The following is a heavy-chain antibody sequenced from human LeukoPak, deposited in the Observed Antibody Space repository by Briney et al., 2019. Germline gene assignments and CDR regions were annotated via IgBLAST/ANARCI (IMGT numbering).Heavy chain of an antibody. CDR2: IKQDGSEK. CDR1: GFTFSSYW. Sequence: PGGSLRLSCAASGFTFSSYWMSWVRQAPGKGLEWVANIKQDGSEKYYVDSVKGRFTISRDNAKNSLYLQMNSLRAEDTAVYYCASCLHGDPITIFGVAPGEDAFDIWGQGTMVTVSS. J-gene: IGHJ3*02. D-gene: IGHD3-3*01. CDR3: ASCLHGDPITIFGVAPGEDAFDI. V-gene: IGHV3-7*01.